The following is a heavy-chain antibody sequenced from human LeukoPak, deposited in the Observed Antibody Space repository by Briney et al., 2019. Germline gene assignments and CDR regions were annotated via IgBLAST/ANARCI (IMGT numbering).Heavy chain of an antibody. CDR1: GYSFTAFY. Sequence: ASVKVSCKASGYSFTAFYIHWVRQAPGQGLEWMGWIHPRSGGTRYAQKFQGRVTMARDTSISTVYMDLCSLGSDDTAVYYCARDGEYGTGSYYRGSFDYWGQGILVTVSS. V-gene: IGHV1-2*02. J-gene: IGHJ4*02. CDR2: IHPRSGGT. D-gene: IGHD3-10*01. CDR3: ARDGEYGTGSYYRGSFDY.